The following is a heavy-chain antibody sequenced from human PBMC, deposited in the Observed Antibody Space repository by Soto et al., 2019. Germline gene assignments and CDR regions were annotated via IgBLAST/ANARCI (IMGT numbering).Heavy chain of an antibody. D-gene: IGHD3-10*01. J-gene: IGHJ4*02. V-gene: IGHV1-46*01. CDR1: GYTFTKYY. CDR3: ASEPSESYYFDY. Sequence: GAAVKVSCKASGYTFTKYYLHWVLRAPGQGLEWLGIIRPNGGGADYAPRFRGRVTMTRDTSTGTVYMELTSLRSDDTAVYFCASEPSESYYFDYWGQGTLVTVSS. CDR2: IRPNGGGA.